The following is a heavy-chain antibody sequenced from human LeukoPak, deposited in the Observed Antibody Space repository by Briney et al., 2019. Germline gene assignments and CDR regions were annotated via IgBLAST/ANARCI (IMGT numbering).Heavy chain of an antibody. Sequence: GESLKISCKGSGYRFTSYWIGWVRQMPGKGLEWMGIIYPGDSDTRYSPSFQGQVTISADKSISTAYLQWSSLKASDTAMYYCARGSRRYYYGMDVWGQGTTVTVSS. J-gene: IGHJ6*02. CDR3: ARGSRRYYYGMDV. CDR1: GYRFTSYW. V-gene: IGHV5-51*01. CDR2: IYPGDSDT.